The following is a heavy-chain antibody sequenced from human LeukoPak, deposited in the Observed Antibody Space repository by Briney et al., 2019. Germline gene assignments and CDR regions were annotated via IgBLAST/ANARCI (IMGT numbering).Heavy chain of an antibody. Sequence: GGSLRLSCTASGFSFSGHWMHWTRQHPVKGLVWVSRISPTGSTTSYADSVKGRFTVSRDNAKNTLYLQVNNLRAEDTAVYYCARGPNSNWSGLDFWGQGTLLTVSS. CDR3: ARGPNSNWSGLDF. J-gene: IGHJ4*02. D-gene: IGHD6-6*01. CDR1: GFSFSGHW. CDR2: ISPTGSTT. V-gene: IGHV3-74*01.